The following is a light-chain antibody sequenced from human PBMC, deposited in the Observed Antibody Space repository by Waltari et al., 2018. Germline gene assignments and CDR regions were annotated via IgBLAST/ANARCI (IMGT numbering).Light chain of an antibody. V-gene: IGKV4-1*01. CDR3: QQRSKWPLT. CDR1: QSVLHSSNNKNY. J-gene: IGKJ4*01. Sequence: DIVMTQSPDSLAVSLGERATINCKSSQSVLHSSNNKNYLAWYQQKPGQPPKLLIYWASTRESGVPDRFSGSGSGTDFTLTISSLQAEDVAVYYCQQRSKWPLTFGGGTKVEIK. CDR2: WAS.